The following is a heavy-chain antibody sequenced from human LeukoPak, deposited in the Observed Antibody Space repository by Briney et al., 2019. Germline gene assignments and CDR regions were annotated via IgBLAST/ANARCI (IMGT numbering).Heavy chain of an antibody. Sequence: PSETLSLTCTVSGGSISSYYWSWLRQPPGKGLEWIGYIDYSGSTIHNPSLKSRVTISVNTSKNQFSLQLTSVTAADTAVYYCARSGGLYTSTWYFHRWGQGTLVTVSS. D-gene: IGHD6-13*01. CDR1: GGSISSYY. CDR2: IDYSGST. J-gene: IGHJ1*01. V-gene: IGHV4-59*01. CDR3: ARSGGLYTSTWYFHR.